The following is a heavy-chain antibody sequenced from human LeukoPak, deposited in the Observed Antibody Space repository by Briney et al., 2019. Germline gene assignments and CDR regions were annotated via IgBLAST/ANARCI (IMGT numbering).Heavy chain of an antibody. V-gene: IGHV4-59*01. CDR3: ARDGYYDILTGPTPFYGMDV. CDR1: GGPISSYY. Sequence: SETLSLTCTVSGGPISSYYWSWIRQPPGKGLEWIGYIYYSGSTNYNPSLKSRVTISVDTSKNQFSLKLSSVTAADTAVYYCARDGYYDILTGPTPFYGMDVWGQGTTVTVSS. D-gene: IGHD3-9*01. J-gene: IGHJ6*02. CDR2: IYYSGST.